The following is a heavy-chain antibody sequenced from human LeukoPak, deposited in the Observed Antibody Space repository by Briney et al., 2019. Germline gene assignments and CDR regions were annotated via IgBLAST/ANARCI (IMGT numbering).Heavy chain of an antibody. J-gene: IGHJ4*02. CDR3: ARTADYGDYALDY. CDR2: ISSSSSYI. D-gene: IGHD4-17*01. V-gene: IGHV3-21*01. CDR1: GFTFSSYS. Sequence: PGGSLRLSCAASGFTFSSYSMNWVRQAPGKGLEWVSSISSSSSYIYYADSVKGRFTISRDNDKNSLYLQMNSLRAEDTAVYYCARTADYGDYALDYWGQGTLVTVSS.